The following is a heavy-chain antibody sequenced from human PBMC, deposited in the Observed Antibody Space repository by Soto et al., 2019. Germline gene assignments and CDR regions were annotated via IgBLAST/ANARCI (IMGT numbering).Heavy chain of an antibody. D-gene: IGHD4-17*01. J-gene: IGHJ4*02. CDR2: IYYSGST. V-gene: IGHV4-59*08. CDR1: GGSISSYY. Sequence: QVQLQESGPGLVKPSETLSLTCTVSGGSISSYYWSWIRQPPGKGLEWIGYIYYSGSTNYNPSLKSRVTISVDRSKNQFSLKLSSVTAADTAVYSCARRYGPGFDYWGQGTLLTVSS. CDR3: ARRYGPGFDY.